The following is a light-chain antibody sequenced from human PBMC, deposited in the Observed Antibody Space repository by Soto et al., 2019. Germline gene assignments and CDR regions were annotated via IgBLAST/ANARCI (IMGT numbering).Light chain of an antibody. Sequence: EIVMTQSPATLSVPPAARATLSCRASQSVSSNLAWYQQKPGQAPRLLIYGASTRATGIPARFSGSGSGTEFTLTISSLQSEDFAVYYCQQYNNWPRTFGQGTKVDI. J-gene: IGKJ1*01. CDR1: QSVSSN. CDR3: QQYNNWPRT. CDR2: GAS. V-gene: IGKV3-15*01.